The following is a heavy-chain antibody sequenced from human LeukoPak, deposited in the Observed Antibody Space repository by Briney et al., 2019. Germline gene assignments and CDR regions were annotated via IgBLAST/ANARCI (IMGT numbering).Heavy chain of an antibody. J-gene: IGHJ6*03. CDR3: AKFGELEAFDYYMDV. V-gene: IGHV3-30*18. CDR2: ISYDGSNK. D-gene: IGHD3-10*01. Sequence: PGGSLRLSCAASGFTFSSYGMHWVRQAPGKGLEWVAVISYDGSNKYYADSVKGRFTISRDNSKNTLYLQMNSLRAEDTAVYYCAKFGELEAFDYYMDVWGKGTTVTISS. CDR1: GFTFSSYG.